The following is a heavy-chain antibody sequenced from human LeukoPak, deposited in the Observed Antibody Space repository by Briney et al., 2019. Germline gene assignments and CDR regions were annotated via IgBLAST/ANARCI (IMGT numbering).Heavy chain of an antibody. V-gene: IGHV4-59*01. CDR2: IYYSGST. Sequence: SETLSLTCTVYGGSITNYYWSWIRLPPGKGLEWIGYIYYSGSTNYNPSLKSRVTISVDTSKNQFSLKLSSVTAADTAVYYCARLSDTAIDFDYWGQGTLVTVSS. D-gene: IGHD5-18*01. CDR1: GGSITNYY. J-gene: IGHJ4*02. CDR3: ARLSDTAIDFDY.